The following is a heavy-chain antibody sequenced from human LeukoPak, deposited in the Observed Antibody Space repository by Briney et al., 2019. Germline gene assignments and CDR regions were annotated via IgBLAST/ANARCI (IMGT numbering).Heavy chain of an antibody. CDR3: ARWLQLRPDAFDI. CDR1: GGSISSYY. CDR2: IYYSGST. J-gene: IGHJ3*02. Sequence: PSETLSLTCTVSGGSISSYYWSWIRQPPGKGLEWIGYIYYSGSTNYNPSLKSRVTISVDTSKNQFSLKLSSVTAADTAVYYCARWLQLRPDAFDIWGQGTMVTVSP. V-gene: IGHV4-59*01. D-gene: IGHD5-24*01.